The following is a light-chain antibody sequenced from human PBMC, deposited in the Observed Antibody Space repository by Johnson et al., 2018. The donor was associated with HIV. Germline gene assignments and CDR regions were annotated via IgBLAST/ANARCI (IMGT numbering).Light chain of an antibody. J-gene: IGLJ1*01. Sequence: QSVLTQPPSVSAAPGQKVTISCYGSSSNIGNNYVSWYQQLPGTAPKLLIYDNNKRPSGIPDRFSGSKSGTSATLGITGLQTGDEADYYCGTWDSSLSAHNYVFGTGTKVTVL. CDR2: DNN. V-gene: IGLV1-51*01. CDR3: GTWDSSLSAHNYV. CDR1: SSNIGNNY.